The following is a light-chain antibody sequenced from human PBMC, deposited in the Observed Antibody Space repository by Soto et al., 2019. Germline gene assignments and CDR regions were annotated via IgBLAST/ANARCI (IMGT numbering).Light chain of an antibody. V-gene: IGKV3-11*01. J-gene: IGKJ1*01. CDR2: HAA. Sequence: EIVLTQSPATLSLSPGERATLSCRASQSIGLAIAWYQHKPGQAPRLLIFHAAQRATGIPAGLRGSGSGTDFTHSISSLEAEDFAVYYCQQRTDRPPWTFGQGTKVESK. CDR3: QQRTDRPPWT. CDR1: QSIGLA.